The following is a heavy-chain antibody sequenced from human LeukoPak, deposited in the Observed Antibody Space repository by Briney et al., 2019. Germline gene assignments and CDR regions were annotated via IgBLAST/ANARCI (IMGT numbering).Heavy chain of an antibody. J-gene: IGHJ4*02. CDR1: GFSISTGYY. V-gene: IGHV4-38-2*01. Sequence: PPETLSLTCAVPGFSISTGYYWGWIRQPPGKGLEWIGSIYYSGSTYYNPSLKSRVTISVDTSKNQFSLKLSSVSAADTAVYYCSRLLRDYGDYTDYWGQGTLVTVSS. CDR2: IYYSGST. D-gene: IGHD4-17*01. CDR3: SRLLRDYGDYTDY.